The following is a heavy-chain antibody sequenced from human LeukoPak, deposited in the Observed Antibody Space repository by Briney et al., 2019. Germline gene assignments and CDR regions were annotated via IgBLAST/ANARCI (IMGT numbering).Heavy chain of an antibody. Sequence: GGSLRLSCAASGFTFSSYAMNWVRQAPGKGLEWVSGISGGGSSTYYADSVKGRFTISRDNSKNTLYLQMNSLRAEDTALYYCAKDEKDSGYGLDAFDIWGQGTMVTVSS. CDR2: ISGGGSST. V-gene: IGHV3-23*01. CDR1: GFTFSSYA. CDR3: AKDEKDSGYGLDAFDI. J-gene: IGHJ3*02. D-gene: IGHD5-12*01.